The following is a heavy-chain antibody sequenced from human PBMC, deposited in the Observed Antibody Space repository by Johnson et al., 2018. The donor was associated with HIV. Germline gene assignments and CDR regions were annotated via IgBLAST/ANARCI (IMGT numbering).Heavy chain of an antibody. CDR2: ISSSGSTM. V-gene: IGHV3-11*01. D-gene: IGHD2-2*01. CDR1: GLTFSDYY. Sequence: QVQLVESGGGLVKPGGSLRLSCAAPGLTFSDYYMTWIRQAPGKGLEWVSYISSSGSTMYYADSVKGRFTISRDNAKNSLYLQMNSLRAEDTEVYYRARNGLIPAAKGVAFDIWGHGTTVTVSS. J-gene: IGHJ3*02. CDR3: ARNGLIPAAKGVAFDI.